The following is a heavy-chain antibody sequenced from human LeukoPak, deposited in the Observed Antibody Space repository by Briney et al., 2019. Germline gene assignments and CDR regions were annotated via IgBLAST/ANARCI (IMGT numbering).Heavy chain of an antibody. CDR1: GGSISSGDYY. J-gene: IGHJ5*02. CDR3: ARDSSSRGSNWFDP. Sequence: SETLSLTCTVSGGSISSGDYYWSWIRQPPGKGLEWIGYIYYSGSTYYNPSLKSRVTISVDTSKNQFSLKLSSVTAADTAVYYCARDSSSRGSNWFDPWGQGTLVTVSS. D-gene: IGHD6-13*01. V-gene: IGHV4-30-4*01. CDR2: IYYSGST.